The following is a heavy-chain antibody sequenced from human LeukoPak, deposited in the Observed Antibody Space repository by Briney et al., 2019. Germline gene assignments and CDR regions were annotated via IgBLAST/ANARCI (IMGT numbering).Heavy chain of an antibody. Sequence: SETLSLTCTVSGASISSGGYYWTWIRQPPGEGLEWIGEISHGGSTNYNPSLKSRLTISVDTSKNQFSLELSSVTAADTAVYYCARDEGDYWGQGILVTVSS. CDR1: GASISSGGYY. V-gene: IGHV4-39*07. CDR3: ARDEGDY. CDR2: ISHGGST. J-gene: IGHJ4*02.